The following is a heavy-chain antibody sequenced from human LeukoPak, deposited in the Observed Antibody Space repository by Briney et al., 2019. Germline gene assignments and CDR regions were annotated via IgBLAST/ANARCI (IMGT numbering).Heavy chain of an antibody. V-gene: IGHV1-18*01. J-gene: IGHJ6*03. CDR1: GYTFTSYG. Sequence: EASVKVSCKASGYTFTSYGISWVRQAPGQGLEWMGWISAYNGNTNYAQKLQGRVTMTTDTSTSTAYMELRSLRSDDTAVYYCARLFLSWGYSSRYYYYYMDVWGKGTTVTVSS. D-gene: IGHD6-13*01. CDR2: ISAYNGNT. CDR3: ARLFLSWGYSSRYYYYYMDV.